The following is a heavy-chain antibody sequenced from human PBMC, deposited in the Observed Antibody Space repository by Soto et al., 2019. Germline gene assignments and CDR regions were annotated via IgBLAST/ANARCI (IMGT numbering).Heavy chain of an antibody. CDR3: ARRRGFTYGAFDF. CDR1: GYSFTGYW. CDR2: VYPGDSDT. Sequence: PGESLKISCEVSGYSFTGYWIAWVRQRPGKGLEWLGIVYPGDSDTRYRPSLQGQATISVDKSRKTAYLSLRSLQSSDSAIYFCARRRGFTYGAFDFWSQGTPVTVSS. V-gene: IGHV5-51*01. D-gene: IGHD3-10*01. J-gene: IGHJ4*02.